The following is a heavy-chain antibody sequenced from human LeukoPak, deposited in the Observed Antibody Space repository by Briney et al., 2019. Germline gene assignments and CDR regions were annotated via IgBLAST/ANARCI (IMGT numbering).Heavy chain of an antibody. CDR2: ISGSGGST. CDR3: AEDEAIGRTLTTFSDY. CDR1: GFTFSNYA. J-gene: IGHJ4*02. Sequence: PGGSLRLSCAASGFTFSNYAMSWVRQAPGKGLEGVSGISGSGGSTHYGDSAKGRFTISRDNSKNTLYLQMNSLRVEDTALYYCAEDEAIGRTLTTFSDYWGQGTLVTVSS. V-gene: IGHV3-23*01. D-gene: IGHD4-11*01.